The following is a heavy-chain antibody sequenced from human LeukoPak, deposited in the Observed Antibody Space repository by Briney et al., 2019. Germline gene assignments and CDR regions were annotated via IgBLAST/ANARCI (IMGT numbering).Heavy chain of an antibody. J-gene: IGHJ4*02. D-gene: IGHD2-15*01. CDR2: IYSGGST. CDR1: GFTVSSNY. Sequence: PGGSLRLFCAASGFTVSSNYMSWVRQAPGKGLEWVSVIYSGGSTYYADSVKGRFTISRDNSKNTLYLQMNSLRAEDTAVYYCARDSRRILPSDWGQGTLVTVSS. CDR3: ARDSRRILPSD. V-gene: IGHV3-66*01.